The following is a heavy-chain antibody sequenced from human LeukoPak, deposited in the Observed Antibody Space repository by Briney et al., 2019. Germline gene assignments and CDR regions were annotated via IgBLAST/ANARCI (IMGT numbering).Heavy chain of an antibody. Sequence: SETLSLTCIVSDGSISYNYWSWIRQSAGKGLELIGRIYYTGSTNYNPSLRSRVTMSVDTSKDQFSLMLSSVTAADTAVYYCARGLSGDSYGFEYWGQGTLVTVSS. D-gene: IGHD5-18*01. CDR1: DGSISYNY. CDR3: ARGLSGDSYGFEY. CDR2: IYYTGST. J-gene: IGHJ4*02. V-gene: IGHV4-4*07.